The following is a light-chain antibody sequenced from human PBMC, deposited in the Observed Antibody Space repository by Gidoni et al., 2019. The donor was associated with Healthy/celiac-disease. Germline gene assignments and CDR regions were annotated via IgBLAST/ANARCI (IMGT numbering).Light chain of an antibody. CDR3: QQYDNLPPGSVVT. Sequence: DIQMPQSPSSLSASVGDRVTITCQASQDISNYLNWYQQKPGKAPKLLIYDASNLETGVPSRFSGSGSGTDFTFTISSLQPEDIATYYCQQYDNLPPGSVVTFGPGTKVDIK. V-gene: IGKV1-33*01. CDR2: DAS. CDR1: QDISNY. J-gene: IGKJ3*01.